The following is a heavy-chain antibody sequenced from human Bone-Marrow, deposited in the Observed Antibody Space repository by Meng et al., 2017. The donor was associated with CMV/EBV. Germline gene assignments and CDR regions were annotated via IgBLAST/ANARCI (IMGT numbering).Heavy chain of an antibody. CDR1: GFTLDSYA. D-gene: IGHD6-13*01. Sequence: GGSLRLSCVASGFTLDSYAMSWVRQVPGKGLEWVSVIYSGAGSTYYADSVKGRFTISRDNSKNTLYLQVNSLRAEDTAVYYCAKAWYSHGLLDHWGQGTLVTVPS. CDR2: IYSGAGST. V-gene: IGHV3-23*03. CDR3: AKAWYSHGLLDH. J-gene: IGHJ4*02.